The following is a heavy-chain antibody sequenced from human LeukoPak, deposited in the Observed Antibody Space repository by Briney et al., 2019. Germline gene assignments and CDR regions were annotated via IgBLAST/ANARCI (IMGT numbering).Heavy chain of an antibody. V-gene: IGHV1-69*13. CDR1: GYTFTSYG. J-gene: IGHJ4*02. CDR2: IIPIFGTA. Sequence: ASAKVSCKASGYTFTSYGISWVRQAPGQGLEWMGGIIPIFGTANYAQKFQGRVTITADESTSTAYMELSSLRSEDTAVYYCASPYSSSSLRIYYFDYWGQGTLVTVSS. D-gene: IGHD6-6*01. CDR3: ASPYSSSSLRIYYFDY.